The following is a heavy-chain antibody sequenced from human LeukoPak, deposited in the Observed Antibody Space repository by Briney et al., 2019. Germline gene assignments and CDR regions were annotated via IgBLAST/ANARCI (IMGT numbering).Heavy chain of an antibody. CDR3: ARDEYLWVVIQLGLFDY. J-gene: IGHJ4*02. D-gene: IGHD2-2*01. Sequence: GGSLTLSCAASGFTFSSYAMHWVRQAPGKGLEWVAVISSDGNNKYYADSVKGRFTISRDNSKNTLYLQMNSLRAEDTAVYYCARDEYLWVVIQLGLFDYWGQGTLVTVSS. CDR1: GFTFSSYA. CDR2: ISSDGNNK. V-gene: IGHV3-30-3*01.